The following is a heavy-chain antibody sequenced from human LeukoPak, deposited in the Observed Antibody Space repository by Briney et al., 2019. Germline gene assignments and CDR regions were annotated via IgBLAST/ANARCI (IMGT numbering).Heavy chain of an antibody. Sequence: ASVKVSCKASGGTFSSYAISWVRQAPGQGLEWMGRIIPFLGIANYAQKFQGRVTITADKSTSTAYMELSSLRSEDTAVYYCARLDYYDSSGYLDYWGQGTLVTVSS. CDR3: ARLDYYDSSGYLDY. J-gene: IGHJ4*02. CDR1: GGTFSSYA. CDR2: IIPFLGIA. V-gene: IGHV1-69*04. D-gene: IGHD3-22*01.